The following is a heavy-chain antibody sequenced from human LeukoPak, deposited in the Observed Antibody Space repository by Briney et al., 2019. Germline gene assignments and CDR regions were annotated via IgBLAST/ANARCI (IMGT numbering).Heavy chain of an antibody. CDR2: ISGSGGGT. J-gene: IGHJ4*02. D-gene: IGHD2-15*01. CDR3: AKVDCSAGRCYSIDY. Sequence: GGSLRLSCAVSGFTFSSCAMSWVRQAPGKGLEWVSTISGSGGGTYYADSVKGRFTIARDNSKHTLYLQVTSLRAEDTAVYYCAKVDCSAGRCYSIDYWGQGTLVTVSS. V-gene: IGHV3-23*01. CDR1: GFTFSSCA.